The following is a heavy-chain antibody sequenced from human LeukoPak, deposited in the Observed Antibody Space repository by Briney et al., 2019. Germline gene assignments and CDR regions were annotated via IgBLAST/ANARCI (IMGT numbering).Heavy chain of an antibody. Sequence: GGSLRLSCAASAFTFSSYAMSWVRQAPGKGLEWVSAISGSGGSTYYADSVKGRFTISRDNSKNTLYLQMNSLRAEDTAVYYCAKDYSGSYYGDAFDIWGQGTMVTVSS. CDR1: AFTFSSYA. J-gene: IGHJ3*02. CDR3: AKDYSGSYYGDAFDI. CDR2: ISGSGGST. D-gene: IGHD1-26*01. V-gene: IGHV3-23*01.